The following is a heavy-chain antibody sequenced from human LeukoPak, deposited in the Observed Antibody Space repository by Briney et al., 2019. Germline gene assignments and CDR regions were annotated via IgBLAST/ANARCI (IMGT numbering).Heavy chain of an antibody. CDR2: INHSGST. J-gene: IGHJ4*02. Sequence: SETLSLTCAVYGGSFSGYYWSWIRQPPGKGLEWIGEINHSGSTNYNPSLKSRVTISVDTSKNQFSLKLSSVTAADTAVYYCAKDRRDYGGNIDYWGQGTLVTVSS. CDR3: AKDRRDYGGNIDY. D-gene: IGHD4-23*01. V-gene: IGHV4-34*01. CDR1: GGSFSGYY.